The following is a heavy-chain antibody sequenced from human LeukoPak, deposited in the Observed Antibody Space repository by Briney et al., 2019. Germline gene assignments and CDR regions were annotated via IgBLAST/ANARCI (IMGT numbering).Heavy chain of an antibody. Sequence: SETLTLTCTVSGGSISSYYWSWIRQHPGKGLEWIGYIYYSGSTNYNPSLKSRVTISVDTSKNQFSLKLSSVTAADTAVYYCARRDSSGWHNFDYWGQGTLVTVSS. D-gene: IGHD6-19*01. CDR3: ARRDSSGWHNFDY. CDR1: GGSISSYY. CDR2: IYYSGST. J-gene: IGHJ4*02. V-gene: IGHV4-59*08.